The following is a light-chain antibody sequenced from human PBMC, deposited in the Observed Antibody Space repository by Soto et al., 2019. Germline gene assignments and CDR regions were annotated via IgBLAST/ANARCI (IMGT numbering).Light chain of an antibody. CDR1: QTISTY. CDR3: QQSYQTPWT. J-gene: IGKJ1*01. V-gene: IGKV1-39*01. Sequence: IQMTQSPSSLSASVGDRITMTCRASQTISTYLNWYQQKPGKAPKLLISTSSTLQSGVPSRFSGSGSGTEITLSIRGLQPDDVATYFCQQSYQTPWTFGLGTKVEI. CDR2: TSS.